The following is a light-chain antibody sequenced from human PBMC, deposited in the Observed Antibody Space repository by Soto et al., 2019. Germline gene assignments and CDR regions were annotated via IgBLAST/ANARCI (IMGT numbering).Light chain of an antibody. Sequence: EIVLTQSPATLSLSPGERATLSCRASQTVGSYLAWFRQTPGQTPRLLIYDTSIRATGVPARFSGSGSGTDFTLTISSLEAEDFAIYYCQQRSDWSPTFGQGTKVDIK. CDR1: QTVGSY. J-gene: IGKJ1*01. V-gene: IGKV3-11*01. CDR3: QQRSDWSPT. CDR2: DTS.